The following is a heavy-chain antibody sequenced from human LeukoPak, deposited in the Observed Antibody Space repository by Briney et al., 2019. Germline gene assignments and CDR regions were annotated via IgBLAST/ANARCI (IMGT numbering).Heavy chain of an antibody. Sequence: GGSLRLSCAASGFTFSSYSMNWVRQAPGNGPEWVANIKEDESEKNYVDSVKGRFTISRDSAKNSLYLQMNSLRAEDTAVYYCARVTSGSSYRPFDYWGQGTLVTVSS. CDR1: GFTFSSYS. V-gene: IGHV3-7*01. CDR2: IKEDESEK. J-gene: IGHJ4*02. D-gene: IGHD3-10*01. CDR3: ARVTSGSSYRPFDY.